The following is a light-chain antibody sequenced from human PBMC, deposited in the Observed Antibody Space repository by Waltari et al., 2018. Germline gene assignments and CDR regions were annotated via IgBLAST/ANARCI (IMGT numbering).Light chain of an antibody. CDR3: QQLSSQPLT. V-gene: IGKV1-9*01. Sequence: ASVGDRVTITCRASQGISSYVAWYQQNPGKAPRLLIHSASTLQSGVPSRFSGSGSGTEFTLTISSLQPEDFASYYCQQLSSQPLTFGGGTKVEI. CDR2: SAS. CDR1: QGISSY. J-gene: IGKJ4*01.